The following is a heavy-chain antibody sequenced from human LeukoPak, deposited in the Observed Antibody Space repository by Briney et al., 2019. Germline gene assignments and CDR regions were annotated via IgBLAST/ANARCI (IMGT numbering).Heavy chain of an antibody. Sequence: PGRSLRLSCAASGFTFDDYAMHWVRQAPGKGLEWVSLIYGGGSTYYADSVKGRFTISRDNSKNTLYLQMNSLRPEDTAVYYCARHSGNSGSYYFDYWGQGTLVTVSS. V-gene: IGHV3-66*04. CDR2: IYGGGST. CDR1: GFTFDDYA. CDR3: ARHSGNSGSYYFDY. J-gene: IGHJ4*02. D-gene: IGHD5-12*01.